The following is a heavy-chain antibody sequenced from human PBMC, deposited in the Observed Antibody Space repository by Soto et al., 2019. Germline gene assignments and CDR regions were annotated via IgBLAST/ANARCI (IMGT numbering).Heavy chain of an antibody. CDR2: ISAYNGNT. D-gene: IGHD4-17*01. Sequence: XGXSXXRXXPGQGLEWMGWISAYNGNTNYAQKLQGRVTMTTDTSTSTAYMELRSLRSDDTAVYYCAVLSYDYGSAFDIWGQGTMVTVSS. CDR1: XG. V-gene: IGHV1-18*01. CDR3: AVLSYDYGSAFDI. J-gene: IGHJ3*02.